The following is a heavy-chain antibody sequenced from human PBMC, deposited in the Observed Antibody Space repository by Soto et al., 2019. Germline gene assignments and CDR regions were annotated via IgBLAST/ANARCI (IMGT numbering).Heavy chain of an antibody. Sequence: GGSLRLSCAASGFTFSSYGVHWVRQAPGKGLEWVAVISYDGSNKHYADSVKGRFTISRDNSKNTLDLQMNSLRAEDTAVYYCAKDTYYYDRSGYYTYDYWGQGTQVPVSS. V-gene: IGHV3-30*18. J-gene: IGHJ4*02. D-gene: IGHD3-22*01. CDR2: ISYDGSNK. CDR3: AKDTYYYDRSGYYTYDY. CDR1: GFTFSSYG.